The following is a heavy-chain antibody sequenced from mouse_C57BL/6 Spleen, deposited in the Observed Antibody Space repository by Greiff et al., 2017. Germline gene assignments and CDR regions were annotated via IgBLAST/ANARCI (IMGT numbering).Heavy chain of an antibody. CDR2: IDPETGGT. V-gene: IGHV1-15*01. CDR3: TRYAMDY. J-gene: IGHJ4*01. Sequence: QVQLQQSGAELVRPGTSVKMSCKASGYTFTDYEMHWVKQTPVHGLEWIGAIDPETGGTAYNQKFKGKAILTADKSSSTAYMELRSLTSEDSAVYYCTRYAMDYWGQGTSVTVSS. CDR1: GYTFTDYE.